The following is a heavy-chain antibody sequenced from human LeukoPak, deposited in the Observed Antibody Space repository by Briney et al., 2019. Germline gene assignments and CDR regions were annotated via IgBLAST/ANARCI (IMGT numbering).Heavy chain of an antibody. CDR3: ARDRGGAGDFDY. D-gene: IGHD3-16*01. CDR1: GYTFTSYA. J-gene: IGHJ4*02. Sequence: GASVRVSCKASGYTFTSYAMHWVRQAPGQSLEWMGWINPSNGNTKYSQKFQGRVAITRDTSASTAYMELSSLRSEDTAVYYCARDRGGAGDFDYWGQGTLVTVSS. CDR2: INPSNGNT. V-gene: IGHV1-3*01.